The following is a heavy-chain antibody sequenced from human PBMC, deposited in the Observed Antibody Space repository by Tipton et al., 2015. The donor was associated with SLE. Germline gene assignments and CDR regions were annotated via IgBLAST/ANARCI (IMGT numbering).Heavy chain of an antibody. CDR1: GGSFSGYY. D-gene: IGHD6-13*01. CDR2: VNARGRT. J-gene: IGHJ5*02. CDR3: VRDNIGDSSNSIWFGP. Sequence: TLSLTCALYGGSFSGYYWNWIRPPPGKGVEWIGEVNARGRTNYSPALKSRVTMSVDKSTNHLSLKLSSVTAADTAVYYCVRDNIGDSSNSIWFGPWGQGTLVTVSS. V-gene: IGHV4-34*01.